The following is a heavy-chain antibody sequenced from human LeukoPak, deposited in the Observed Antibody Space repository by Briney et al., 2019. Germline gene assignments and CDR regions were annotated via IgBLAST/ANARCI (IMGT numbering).Heavy chain of an antibody. CDR2: IRYDGSNK. CDR1: GFTFSSYG. CDR3: ARAYHCGGDCYPNAFDI. D-gene: IGHD2-21*02. J-gene: IGHJ3*02. Sequence: GGSLRLSCAASGFTFSSYGMHWVRQAPGKGLEWVAFIRYDGSNKYYADSVKGRFTISRDNSKNTLYLQMNSLRAEDTAVYYCARAYHCGGDCYPNAFDIWGQGTMVTVSS. V-gene: IGHV3-30*02.